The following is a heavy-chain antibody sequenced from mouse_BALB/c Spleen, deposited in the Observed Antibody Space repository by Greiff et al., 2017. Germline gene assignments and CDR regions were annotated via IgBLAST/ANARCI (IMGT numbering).Heavy chain of an antibody. CDR2: IDPENGDT. D-gene: IGHD1-1*01. CDR1: GFNIKDYY. J-gene: IGHJ2*01. V-gene: IGHV14-4*02. Sequence: EVQLVESGAELVRSGASVKLSCTASGFNIKDYYMHWVKQRPEQGLEWIGWIDPENGDTEYAPKFQGKATMTADTSSNTAYLQLSSLTSEDTAVYYCNVKDYYGSSPFDYWGQGTTLTVSS. CDR3: NVKDYYGSSPFDY.